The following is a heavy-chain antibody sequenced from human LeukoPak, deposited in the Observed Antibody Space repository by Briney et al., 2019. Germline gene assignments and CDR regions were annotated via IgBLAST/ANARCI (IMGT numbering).Heavy chain of an antibody. V-gene: IGHV3-48*03. D-gene: IGHD6-13*01. CDR2: ISSSGSTI. CDR1: GFPFSSYE. CDR3: ARDSSGWYHWFDP. Sequence: SGGSLRLSCAASGFPFSSYEMNWVRQAPGKGLEWVSYISSSGSTIYYADSVKGRFTISRDNAKNSLYLQMNSLRAEDTAFYYCARDSSGWYHWFDPWGQGTLVTVSS. J-gene: IGHJ5*02.